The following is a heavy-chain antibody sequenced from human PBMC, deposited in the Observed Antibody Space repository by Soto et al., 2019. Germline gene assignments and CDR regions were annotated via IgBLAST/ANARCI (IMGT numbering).Heavy chain of an antibody. CDR3: ARQIYDSDTGPNFQYYFDS. CDR2: IDPSDSQT. J-gene: IGHJ4*02. CDR1: GYSFAGYW. V-gene: IGHV5-10-1*01. Sequence: GESLKISCKGSGYSFAGYWITWVRQKPGKGPEWMGRIDPSDSQTYYSPSFRGHVTISATKSITTVFLQWSSLRASDTAMYYCARQIYDSDTGPNFQYYFDSWGQGTPVTVPQ. D-gene: IGHD3-22*01.